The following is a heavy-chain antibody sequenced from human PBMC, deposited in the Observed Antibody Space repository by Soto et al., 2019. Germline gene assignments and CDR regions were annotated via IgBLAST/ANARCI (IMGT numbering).Heavy chain of an antibody. CDR2: ISYDGGLQ. Sequence: QAQLVESGGGVVQPGWSLRLSCAASGFTFSSYGMHWVRQAPGTGLEWVAVISYDGGLQHYADSVKGRFTISRDNSKNMGLLQMNSLRAEDTAVYYCVSDRGYGHASVPYSWGQGTLVSVSS. V-gene: IGHV3-30*03. D-gene: IGHD5-18*01. J-gene: IGHJ4*02. CDR1: GFTFSSYG. CDR3: VSDRGYGHASVPYS.